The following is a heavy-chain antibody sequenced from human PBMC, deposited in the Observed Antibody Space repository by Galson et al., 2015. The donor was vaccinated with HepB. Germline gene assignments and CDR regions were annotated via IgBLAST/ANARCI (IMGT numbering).Heavy chain of an antibody. Sequence: SLRLSCAASGFTFSSYSMNWVRQAPGKGLEWVSSISSSSSYIYYADSVKGRFTISRDNAKNSLYLQMNSLRAEDTAVYYCARTTMVRGVILSNPDYWGQGTLVTVSS. CDR3: ARTTMVRGVILSNPDY. CDR2: ISSSSSYI. CDR1: GFTFSSYS. D-gene: IGHD3-10*01. J-gene: IGHJ4*02. V-gene: IGHV3-21*01.